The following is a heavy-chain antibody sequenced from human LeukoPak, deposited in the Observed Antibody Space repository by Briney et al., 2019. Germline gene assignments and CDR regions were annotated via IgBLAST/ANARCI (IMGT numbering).Heavy chain of an antibody. CDR1: GYTFTSYA. Sequence: ASVKVSCKASGYTFTSYAMHWVRQAPGQRLEWMGWINAGNGNTKYSQKFQGRVTFTRDTSASTAYMELSSLRSEDTAVYYCARGVVGSSSWQFDYWGQGTLVTVSS. J-gene: IGHJ4*02. V-gene: IGHV1-3*01. CDR3: ARGVVGSSSWQFDY. CDR2: INAGNGNT. D-gene: IGHD6-13*01.